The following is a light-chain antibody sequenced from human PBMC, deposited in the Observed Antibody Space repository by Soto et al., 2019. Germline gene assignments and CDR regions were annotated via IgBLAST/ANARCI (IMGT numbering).Light chain of an antibody. V-gene: IGKV3-20*01. CDR2: GAA. CDR1: ESVDSNY. J-gene: IGKJ1*01. Sequence: EIVLTQSPGTLSLSPGERATLSCRATESVDSNYLAWYQQKPGQAPRLLIYGAASRATSTPDIFSGSGSGTDFILTISRLDPEDSALYYCQQYSVSPQTFGQGTKVEIK. CDR3: QQYSVSPQT.